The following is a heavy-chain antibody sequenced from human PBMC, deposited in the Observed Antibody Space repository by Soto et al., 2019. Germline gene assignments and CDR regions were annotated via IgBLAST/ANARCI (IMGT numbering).Heavy chain of an antibody. CDR3: ARTVGIRIAAAGTGTIDY. D-gene: IGHD6-13*01. CDR1: GGSISSGDYY. CDR2: IYYSGST. V-gene: IGHV4-30-4*01. Sequence: QVQLQESGPGLVKPSQTLSLTCTVSGGSISSGDYYWSWIRQPPGKGLEWIGNIYYSGSTYYNPSRKSRVTISVDTSKNQFSLKLSSVTAADTAVYYCARTVGIRIAAAGTGTIDYWGQGTLVTVSS. J-gene: IGHJ4*02.